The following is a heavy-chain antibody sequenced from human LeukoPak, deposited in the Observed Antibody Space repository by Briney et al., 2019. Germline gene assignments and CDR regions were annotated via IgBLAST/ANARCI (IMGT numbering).Heavy chain of an antibody. CDR3: ARDRFFMTTVTTSGFDP. D-gene: IGHD4-17*01. J-gene: IGHJ5*02. CDR2: ISGSGGST. CDR1: GFIFSSDA. V-gene: IGHV3-23*01. Sequence: PGGSLRLSCAASGFIFSSDAMSWVRQAPGKGLEWVSAISGSGGSTYYADSVKGRFTISRDNSKNTLYLQMNSLRAEDTAVYYCARDRFFMTTVTTSGFDPWGQGTLVTVSS.